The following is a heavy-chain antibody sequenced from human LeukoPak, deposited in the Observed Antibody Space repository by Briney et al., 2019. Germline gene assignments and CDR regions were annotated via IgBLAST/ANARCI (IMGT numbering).Heavy chain of an antibody. CDR1: GFTFSSYA. CDR3: ARGGRGSAAVVAPRSFDI. CDR2: VSYDGSNK. Sequence: GGSLRLSCAASGFTFSSYAMHWVRQAPGKGLEWVAVVSYDGSNKYYADSVKGRFIISRDISKNTLYLQMNSLRAEDSALYYCARGGRGSAAVVAPRSFDIWGQGTMVTVSS. V-gene: IGHV3-30*14. D-gene: IGHD3-22*01. J-gene: IGHJ3*02.